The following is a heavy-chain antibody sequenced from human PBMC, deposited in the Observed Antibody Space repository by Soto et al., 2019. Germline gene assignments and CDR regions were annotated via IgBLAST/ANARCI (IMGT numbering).Heavy chain of an antibody. Sequence: SETLSLTCTVSGGSINNNNYYWGWVRQPPGKGLEWIGSIYYSGSTYYNPSLKSRVTISVDTSKNQFSLKLSSVTAADTAVYYCARTPLTYYDFWSGYSGNYYYYYMDVWGKGTTVTVSS. V-gene: IGHV4-39*01. CDR3: ARTPLTYYDFWSGYSGNYYYYYMDV. D-gene: IGHD3-3*01. CDR2: IYYSGST. CDR1: GGSINNNNYY. J-gene: IGHJ6*03.